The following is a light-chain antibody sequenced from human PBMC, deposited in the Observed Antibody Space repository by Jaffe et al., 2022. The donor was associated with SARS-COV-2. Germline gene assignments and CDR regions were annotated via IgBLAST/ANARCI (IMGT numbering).Light chain of an antibody. J-gene: IGLJ2*01. CDR3: AVWDDSLNGVV. Sequence: QSVLTQPPSASGTPGQRVTISCSGSSANIGSNPVSWYQQLPGTAPKLLIYSNNQRPSGVPDRFSGSKSGTSASLAISGLQSEDEADYYCAVWDDSLNGVVFGGGTKLTVL. CDR2: SNN. V-gene: IGLV1-44*01. CDR1: SANIGSNP.